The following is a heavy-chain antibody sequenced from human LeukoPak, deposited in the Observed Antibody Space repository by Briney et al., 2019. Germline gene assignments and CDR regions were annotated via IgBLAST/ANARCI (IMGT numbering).Heavy chain of an antibody. V-gene: IGHV1-2*02. Sequence: ASVKVSCKTSGYTFSGYYLHWVRQAPGQGLEWMGWIHPNSGGTKYAQKFQGRVTMTKETSISTVSMELTRLRSDDTAVYYYARGATADNWFDSWGQGTLVTVSS. CDR2: IHPNSGGT. D-gene: IGHD6-13*01. CDR3: ARGATADNWFDS. J-gene: IGHJ5*01. CDR1: GYTFSGYY.